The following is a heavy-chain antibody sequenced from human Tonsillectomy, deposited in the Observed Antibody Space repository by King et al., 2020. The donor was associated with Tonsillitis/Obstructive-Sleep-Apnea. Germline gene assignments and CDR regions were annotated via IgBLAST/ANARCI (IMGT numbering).Heavy chain of an antibody. D-gene: IGHD2-2*01. CDR1: GFTSTTIG. J-gene: IGHJ6*03. CDR3: ARASSTTWDYYFMDV. CDR2: FGDDGSKK. V-gene: IGHV3-33*01. Sequence: VQLVESGGGVVQPGRSLRLSLVASGFTSTTIGMSWVGQAPGKGSEGVAFFGDDGSKKYNSDSVKGRFTISRENSRNRLYLQMNSLRAEDTAVYYCARASSTTWDYYFMDVWGTGTTVTVSS.